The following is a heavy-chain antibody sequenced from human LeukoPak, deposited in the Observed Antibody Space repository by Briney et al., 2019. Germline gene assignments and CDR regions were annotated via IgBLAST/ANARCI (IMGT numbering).Heavy chain of an antibody. CDR1: GFSFSSYG. CDR3: AKDLNRGLPDY. CDR2: ISDDGSNE. Sequence: PGGSLRLPCAASGFSFSSYGMHWVRQAPGKGLEWVAVISDDGSNEYYADSVKGRFTISRDNSKNMLYLQMSSLRAEDTAVYYCAKDLNRGLPDYWGQGTLVIVSS. V-gene: IGHV3-30*18. J-gene: IGHJ4*02. D-gene: IGHD2-21*01.